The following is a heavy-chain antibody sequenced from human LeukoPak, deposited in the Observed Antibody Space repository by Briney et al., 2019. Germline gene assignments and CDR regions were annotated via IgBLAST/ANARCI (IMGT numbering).Heavy chain of an antibody. V-gene: IGHV5-51*01. CDR1: GYQFNAYW. Sequence: GESLKISCKGSGYQFNAYWIAWVRPMPGKGLEWMGIIYPGDSDTRYSPSFQGQVTISADKSISTAYLQWSSLKASDTAIYYCARTMTYYHDSSGSYYYYGMDVWGQGTTVTVSS. D-gene: IGHD3-22*01. J-gene: IGHJ6*02. CDR3: ARTMTYYHDSSGSYYYYGMDV. CDR2: IYPGDSDT.